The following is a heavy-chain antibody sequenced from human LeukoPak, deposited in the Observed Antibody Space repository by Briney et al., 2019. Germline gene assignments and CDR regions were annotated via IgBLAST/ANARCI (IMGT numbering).Heavy chain of an antibody. Sequence: GGSLRLSCAASGFTFSYYGMHWVRQAPGKGLEWVAVIWYDGSNKYYADSVKGRFTISRDNSKNTLYLQMNSLRAEDTAVYYCARAIDSFYDSSGYYFDYWGQGTLVTVSS. V-gene: IGHV3-33*01. J-gene: IGHJ4*02. CDR3: ARAIDSFYDSSGYYFDY. CDR1: GFTFSYYG. D-gene: IGHD3-22*01. CDR2: IWYDGSNK.